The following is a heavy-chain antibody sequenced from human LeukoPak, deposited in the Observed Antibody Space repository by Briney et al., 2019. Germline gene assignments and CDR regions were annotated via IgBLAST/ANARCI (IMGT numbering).Heavy chain of an antibody. V-gene: IGHV1-2*02. CDR1: GYTLTGYY. CDR2: INPNSGGT. CDR3: ARGGGNSGDAFDI. D-gene: IGHD4-23*01. Sequence: PVASVRVSCKASGYTLTGYYMHWVRQAPGQGLEWMGWINPNSGGTNYAQKFQGRVTMTRDTSISTAYMELSRLRSDDTAVYYCARGGGNSGDAFDIWGQGTMVTVSS. J-gene: IGHJ3*02.